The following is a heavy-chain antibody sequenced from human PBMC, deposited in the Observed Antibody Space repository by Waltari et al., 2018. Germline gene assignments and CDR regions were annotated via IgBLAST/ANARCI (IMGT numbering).Heavy chain of an antibody. CDR3: ARPYLGGAFDI. CDR2: IYHSGRT. V-gene: IGHV4-38-2*01. CDR1: GYSISSGYY. D-gene: IGHD7-27*01. J-gene: IGHJ3*02. Sequence: VQLQESGPGLVKPSETLSLTCAVSGYSISSGYYWGWIRQPPGKGLEWIGSIYHSGRTYYNPSRKSRCTISVDTSKNQFSLKLSSVTAADTAVDYCARPYLGGAFDIWGQGTMVTVSS.